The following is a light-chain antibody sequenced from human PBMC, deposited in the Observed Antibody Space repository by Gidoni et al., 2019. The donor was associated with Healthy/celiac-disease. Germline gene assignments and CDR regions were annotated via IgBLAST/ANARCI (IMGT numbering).Light chain of an antibody. CDR1: QSVLYSSNNKNC. CDR2: WAS. Sequence: DIVMTQTTDPRDGSLGERDTINCKSSQSVLYSSNNKNCLAWSQQEPLQPPQLRIYWASTRESGVPDRFSGSGSGTDFTRAISSLQAEAVAVYYCQQYYSTPATFGQGTKLEIK. V-gene: IGKV4-1*01. CDR3: QQYYSTPAT. J-gene: IGKJ2*01.